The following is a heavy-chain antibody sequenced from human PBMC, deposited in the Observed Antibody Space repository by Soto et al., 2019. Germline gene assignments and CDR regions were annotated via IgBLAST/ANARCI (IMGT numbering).Heavy chain of an antibody. D-gene: IGHD2-15*01. CDR3: ARDLGGWPDY. CDR1: GYTFTNHH. Sequence: GASVKVSCKASGYTFTNHHMHWVRQVPGEGLEWMGMINPRGGSTNYPQKFQGRLTITRDTSASTAYMELSSLRSEDTAVYYCARDLGGWPDYWGQGTLVTVSS. V-gene: IGHV1-46*01. J-gene: IGHJ4*02. CDR2: INPRGGST.